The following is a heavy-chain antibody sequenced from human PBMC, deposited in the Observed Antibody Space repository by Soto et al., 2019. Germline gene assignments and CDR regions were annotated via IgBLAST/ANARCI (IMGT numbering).Heavy chain of an antibody. CDR2: ISDDGSNK. CDR3: ARIHGMDV. CDR1: GFTFSSYA. V-gene: IGHV3-30-3*01. Sequence: QVQLVESGGGVVQPGRSLRLSCAASGFTFSSYAMHWVRQAPGKGLEWVAVISDDGSNKNYADSVKGRFTISRDNYTNTLYLQMNSLRDEDTAVYYCARIHGMDVWGRGTTVTVSS. J-gene: IGHJ6*01.